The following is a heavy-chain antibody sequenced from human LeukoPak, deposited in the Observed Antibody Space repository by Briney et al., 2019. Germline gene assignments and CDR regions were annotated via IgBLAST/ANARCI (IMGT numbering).Heavy chain of an antibody. CDR1: GFNVSSNY. CDR2: IYGADAA. V-gene: IGHV3-66*02. Sequence: GGSLRLSCAASGFNVSSNYMTWIRQAPGKGLEWVSLIYGADAAYYAESVRGRFMISGDNLKNTLFLQMNSLRVEDTAVYYCVTSTGQQFIPYDYWGQGTHVTVSS. CDR3: VTSTGQQFIPYDY. D-gene: IGHD6-13*01. J-gene: IGHJ4*02.